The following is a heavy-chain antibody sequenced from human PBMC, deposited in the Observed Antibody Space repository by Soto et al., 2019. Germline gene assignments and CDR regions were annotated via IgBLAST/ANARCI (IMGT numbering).Heavy chain of an antibody. CDR3: AGDSTGDYYFDY. CDR2: INPSGGST. V-gene: IGHV1-46*01. D-gene: IGHD4-17*01. J-gene: IGHJ4*02. Sequence: GASVKVSCKASGYTFTSYYMHWVRQAPGQGLEWMGIINPSGGSTSYAQKFQGRVTMTRDTSTSTVYMELSSLRSEDTAVYYCAGDSTGDYYFDYWGQGTLVTVSS. CDR1: GYTFTSYY.